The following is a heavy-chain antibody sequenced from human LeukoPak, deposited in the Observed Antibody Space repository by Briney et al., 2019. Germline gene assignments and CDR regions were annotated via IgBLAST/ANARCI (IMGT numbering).Heavy chain of an antibody. D-gene: IGHD3-16*01. CDR1: GGSISSGGYY. Sequence: KTSETLSLTCTVSGGSISSGGYYWSWIRQHPGQGLEGIGYINYSGTTYYHPSLKSRLTVSVDTSKNQFSLELRSVTAAATAVYYCARALYPYGGFDGFDYWGQGTLVTVSS. CDR2: INYSGTT. CDR3: ARALYPYGGFDGFDY. J-gene: IGHJ4*02. V-gene: IGHV4-31*03.